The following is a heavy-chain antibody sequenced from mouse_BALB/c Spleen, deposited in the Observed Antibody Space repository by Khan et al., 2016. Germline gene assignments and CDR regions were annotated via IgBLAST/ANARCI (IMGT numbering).Heavy chain of an antibody. CDR2: INTETGEP. Sequence: QIQLVQSGPELKKPGETVKISCKASGYTFTDYSMHWVKQAPGKGLKWMGWINTETGEPTYADDFKGRFAFSLETSDSTAYLQINNLKNEDTATYFCAPITTGPFAYWGQGTLVTVSA. V-gene: IGHV9-2-1*01. CDR3: APITTGPFAY. D-gene: IGHD1-1*01. CDR1: GYTFTDYS. J-gene: IGHJ3*01.